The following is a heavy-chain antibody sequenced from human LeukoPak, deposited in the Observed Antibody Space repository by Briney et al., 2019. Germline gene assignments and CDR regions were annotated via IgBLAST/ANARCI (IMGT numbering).Heavy chain of an antibody. J-gene: IGHJ4*02. Sequence: ASVKVSCKASGYTFTSYDINWVRQATGQGLEWMGWMNPNSGNTGYAQKFQGRVTMTRNTSISTAYMELGSLRSEDTAVYYCARRRPHSYGPYYFDYWGQGTLVTVSS. CDR3: ARRRPHSYGPYYFDY. V-gene: IGHV1-8*01. D-gene: IGHD5-18*01. CDR1: GYTFTSYD. CDR2: MNPNSGNT.